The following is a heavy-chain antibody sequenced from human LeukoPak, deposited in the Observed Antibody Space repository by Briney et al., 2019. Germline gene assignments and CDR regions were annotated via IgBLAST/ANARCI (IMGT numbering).Heavy chain of an antibody. J-gene: IGHJ4*02. D-gene: IGHD3-10*01. Sequence: GGSLRLSCAASGFTVSDYSMSWVRQAPGKGLEWVSLISGNGVSPYYADSVKGRFTISRDNSKNTMYLQMNSLRAEDTAVYYCAKAFGGYCFDYWGQGTLVTVSS. CDR3: AKAFGGYCFDY. CDR1: GFTVSDYS. CDR2: ISGNGVSP. V-gene: IGHV3-23*01.